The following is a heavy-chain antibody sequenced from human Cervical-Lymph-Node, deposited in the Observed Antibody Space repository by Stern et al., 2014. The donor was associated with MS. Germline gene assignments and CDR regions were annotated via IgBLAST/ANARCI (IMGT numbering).Heavy chain of an antibody. Sequence: EVQLVESGGGLVKPGESLRLSCDASGFTFSHYSINWVRQAPGQGLEWISSISNNSTHTYYADSVECRFTSSRDSAKDSVSLHMGSRRAEDTAVYYCARARVGDYARSPHLDSWGQGTLVTVSS. J-gene: IGHJ4*02. CDR2: ISNNSTHT. V-gene: IGHV3-21*01. D-gene: IGHD4-17*01. CDR3: ARARVGDYARSPHLDS. CDR1: GFTFSHYS.